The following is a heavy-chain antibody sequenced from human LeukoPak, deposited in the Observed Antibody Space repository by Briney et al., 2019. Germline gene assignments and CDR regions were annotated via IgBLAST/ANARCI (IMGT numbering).Heavy chain of an antibody. Sequence: PSETLSLTCTVSGGSISSGTYYWSWIRQPAGKGLEWIWRIYTSGSTNYNPSLKSRVSISVDTSKNQFSLKLSSVTAADTAVYYCAAENTYDSGTYYFPSDYWGQGTLVTVSS. V-gene: IGHV4-61*02. CDR1: GGSISSGTYY. D-gene: IGHD3-10*01. CDR2: IYTSGST. CDR3: AAENTYDSGTYYFPSDY. J-gene: IGHJ4*02.